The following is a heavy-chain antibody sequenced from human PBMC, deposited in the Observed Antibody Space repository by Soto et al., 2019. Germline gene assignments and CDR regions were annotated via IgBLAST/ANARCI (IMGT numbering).Heavy chain of an antibody. Sequence: PSETLSLSCTVSGGSIRSNYWSWIRQPPGKGLEWIGYIYYSGRTNYNPSLKSRVTIIEDMSKNQFSLKLSSVSAADTAVYYCARGVVVIPAPAIWFDPWGQGTLVTVFS. J-gene: IGHJ5*02. CDR3: ARGVVVIPAPAIWFDP. D-gene: IGHD2-2*01. V-gene: IGHV4-59*01. CDR1: GGSIRSNY. CDR2: IYYSGRT.